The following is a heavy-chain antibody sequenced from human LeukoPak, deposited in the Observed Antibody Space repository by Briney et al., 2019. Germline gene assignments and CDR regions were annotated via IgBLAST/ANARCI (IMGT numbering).Heavy chain of an antibody. Sequence: GGSLRLSCAASGFTFSSYEMNWVRQAPGKGLEWVSFISSSDSTIYYADSVKGRFTISRDNAKNSLYLQMDSLRAEDTAVYYCARDRDGDYVFDYWGQGTLVTVSS. CDR3: ARDRDGDYVFDY. D-gene: IGHD4-17*01. CDR1: GFTFSSYE. J-gene: IGHJ4*02. V-gene: IGHV3-48*03. CDR2: ISSSDSTI.